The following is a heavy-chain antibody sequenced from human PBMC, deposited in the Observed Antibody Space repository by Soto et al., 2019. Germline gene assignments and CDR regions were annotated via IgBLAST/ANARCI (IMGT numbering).Heavy chain of an antibody. J-gene: IGHJ3*02. CDR2: IIPMLGTP. Sequence: QVQLVQSGAAVRKPGSSVKVSCKASGGSFNTNTFNWVRQAPGLGLEWLGGIIPMLGTPDNAERFQDRVTITTDESTSTAYMELSSLTSDDTAVYYCATLPSGINAVHIWGQGTMVTVSS. CDR3: ATLPSGINAVHI. CDR1: GGSFNTNT. V-gene: IGHV1-69*01. D-gene: IGHD1-26*01.